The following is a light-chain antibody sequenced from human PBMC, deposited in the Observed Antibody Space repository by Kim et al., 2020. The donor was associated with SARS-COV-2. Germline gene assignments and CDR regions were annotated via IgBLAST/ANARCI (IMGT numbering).Light chain of an antibody. V-gene: IGKV3-15*01. CDR2: GAS. CDR1: QSVSSN. Sequence: EIVMTQSPATLSVSPGERATLSCRASQSVSSNLAWYQQKPGQAPRLLIYGASRRATGIPARFSGSVSGTDFTLTISSLESEDFAVYYCQQYNNWPSYTFGQGTKLEI. J-gene: IGKJ2*01. CDR3: QQYNNWPSYT.